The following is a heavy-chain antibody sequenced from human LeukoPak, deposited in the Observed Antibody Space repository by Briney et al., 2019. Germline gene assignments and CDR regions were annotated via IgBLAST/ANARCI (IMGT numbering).Heavy chain of an antibody. V-gene: IGHV4-61*02. Sequence: SETLSLTCTVSGDSISSGDYYRSWIRQPAGKGLEWIGRISSSGSTNYNPSLKSRVTISVDTSKNQFSLKLSSVTAAGTAVYFCARGPYSYDSSGAFDIWGQGTMVTVSS. CDR3: ARGPYSYDSSGAFDI. CDR2: ISSSGST. CDR1: GDSISSGDYY. J-gene: IGHJ3*02. D-gene: IGHD3-22*01.